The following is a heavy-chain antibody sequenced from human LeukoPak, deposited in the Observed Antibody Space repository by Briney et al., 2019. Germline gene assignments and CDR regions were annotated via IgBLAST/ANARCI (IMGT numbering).Heavy chain of an antibody. J-gene: IGHJ3*02. Sequence: PSETLSLTCSVSGASISSYYYNWIRQSPGKGLEWIGYIYTSGSTNYNPSLKSRVTISVDTSKNQFSLKLSSVTAADTAVYYCARHNNAFDIWGQGTMVTVSS. CDR3: ARHNNAFDI. D-gene: IGHD1-14*01. CDR2: IYTSGST. CDR1: GASISSYY. V-gene: IGHV4-4*09.